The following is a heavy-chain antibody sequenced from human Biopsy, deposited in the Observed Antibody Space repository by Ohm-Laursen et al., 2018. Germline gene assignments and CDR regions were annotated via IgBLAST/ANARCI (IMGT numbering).Heavy chain of an antibody. Sequence: SLRLSCTASGFSFTSSWMTWIRQAPGRGLEWVATINPDASGKYYVDSVKGRLTISRDNAKNSLFLHMNSLRAEDTAVYYCARESALKWYQSLSYFNGMDVWGQGTTVTVSS. CDR3: ARESALKWYQSLSYFNGMDV. D-gene: IGHD2-2*01. J-gene: IGHJ6*02. CDR1: GFSFTSSW. V-gene: IGHV3-7*01. CDR2: INPDASGK.